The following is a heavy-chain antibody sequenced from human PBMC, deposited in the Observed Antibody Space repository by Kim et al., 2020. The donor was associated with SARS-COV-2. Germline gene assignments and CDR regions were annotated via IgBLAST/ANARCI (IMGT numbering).Heavy chain of an antibody. CDR2: P. V-gene: IGHV4-4*08. Sequence: PHYTPALKSRVTIYVDTSKNQFSLKLSSVTAADTAVYYCARLRSSGFDYWGQGTLVTVSS. D-gene: IGHD6-19*01. CDR3: ARLRSSGFDY. J-gene: IGHJ4*02.